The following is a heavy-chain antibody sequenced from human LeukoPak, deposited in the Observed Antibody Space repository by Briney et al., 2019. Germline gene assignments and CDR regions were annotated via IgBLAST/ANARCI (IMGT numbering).Heavy chain of an antibody. CDR2: ISGSGYDT. V-gene: IGHV3-23*01. J-gene: IGHJ5*02. CDR1: GFTFSSYA. D-gene: IGHD2-2*01. Sequence: GGSLRLSCAASGFTFSSYAMSWVRQAPGKGLEWVSTISGSGYDTYYADSVKGRFSVSRDNSKNTLYLLMNTLRTEDTAIYYCARGLGYCRSTTCHNWFDPWGQGTLVTVSS. CDR3: ARGLGYCRSTTCHNWFDP.